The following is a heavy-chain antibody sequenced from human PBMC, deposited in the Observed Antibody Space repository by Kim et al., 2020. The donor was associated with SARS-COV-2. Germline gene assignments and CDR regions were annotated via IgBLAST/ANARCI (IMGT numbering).Heavy chain of an antibody. J-gene: IGHJ3*02. D-gene: IGHD3-22*01. CDR1: GFTFGDYA. Sequence: GGSLRLSCTASGFTFGDYAMSWFRQAPGKGLEWVGFIRSKAYGGTTEYAASVKGRFTISRDDSKSIAYLQMNSLKTEDTAVYYYTRDYPNYYYDSSGPPGDAFDIWGQGTMVTVSS. CDR2: IRSKAYGGTT. V-gene: IGHV3-49*03. CDR3: TRDYPNYYYDSSGPPGDAFDI.